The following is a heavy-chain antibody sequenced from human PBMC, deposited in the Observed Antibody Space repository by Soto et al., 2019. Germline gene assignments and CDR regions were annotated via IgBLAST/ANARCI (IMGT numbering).Heavy chain of an antibody. V-gene: IGHV1-18*01. CDR3: ASQIFEGPYYDFWSGYLDV. D-gene: IGHD3-3*01. Sequence: QVQLVQSGAEVKKPGASVKVSCKASGYTFTSYGISWVRQAPGQGLEWMGWISAYNGNTNYAQKLQGRVTMTTDTSTSTAYMELRSLRSDDTAVYYCASQIFEGPYYDFWSGYLDVWGQGTTVTVSS. CDR1: GYTFTSYG. CDR2: ISAYNGNT. J-gene: IGHJ6*02.